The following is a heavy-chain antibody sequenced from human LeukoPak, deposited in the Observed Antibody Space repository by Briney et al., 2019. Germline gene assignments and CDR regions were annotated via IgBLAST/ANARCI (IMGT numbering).Heavy chain of an antibody. Sequence: GGSLRLSCAASGFTFSSYGMHWVRQAPGKGLEWVAVISYDGSNKYYVDSVKGRFTISRDNSKNTLYLQMNSLRAEDTAVYYCAKEYQDYYDSSGYPDYWGQGTLVTVSS. D-gene: IGHD3-22*01. J-gene: IGHJ4*02. CDR2: ISYDGSNK. CDR3: AKEYQDYYDSSGYPDY. V-gene: IGHV3-30*18. CDR1: GFTFSSYG.